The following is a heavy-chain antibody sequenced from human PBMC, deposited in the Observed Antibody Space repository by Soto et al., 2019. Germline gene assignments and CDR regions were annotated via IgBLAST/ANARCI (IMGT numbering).Heavy chain of an antibody. CDR3: ANRPSPGPKADWFDP. J-gene: IGHJ5*02. D-gene: IGHD6-19*01. V-gene: IGHV1-3*01. CDR1: GYSFTSYA. CDR2: INAGNGNT. Sequence: ASVKVSCKACGYSFTSYAMHWVRQAPGQRLEWMGWINAGNGNTKYSQKFQGRLTITKDTSKNQVVLTMTNTDPVDTATYYCANRPSPGPKADWFDPWGQGSLFTVSS.